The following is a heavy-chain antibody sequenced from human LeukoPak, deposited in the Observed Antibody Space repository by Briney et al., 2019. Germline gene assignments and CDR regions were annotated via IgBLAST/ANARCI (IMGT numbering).Heavy chain of an antibody. CDR3: AGDRNSNRGHKY. V-gene: IGHV4-59*08. CDR2: IYNSGST. D-gene: IGHD6-13*01. CDR1: GDSISSYY. J-gene: IGHJ4*02. Sequence: SETLSLTCSVSGDSISSYYWSWIRQPPGKGLEWIGYIYNSGSTNYNPSLKSRVTISADTSKNQFSLRLSSVTAADTAVYYCAGDRNSNRGHKYWGQGTLVTVSS.